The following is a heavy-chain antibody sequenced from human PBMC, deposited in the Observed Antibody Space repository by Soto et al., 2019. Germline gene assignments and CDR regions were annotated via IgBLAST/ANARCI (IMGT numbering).Heavy chain of an antibody. J-gene: IGHJ4*02. V-gene: IGHV1-18*01. Sequence: QVHLVQSGAEVKKPGASVKVSCKGSGYAFTTYGITWVRQAPGQGLEWMGWISAHNGNTNYAQKLQGRVTVTRDTSTSTAYMALRSLRSDDTAVYYCARGRSGDYWGQGALVTGSS. CDR2: ISAHNGNT. CDR3: ARGRSGDY. CDR1: GYAFTTYG.